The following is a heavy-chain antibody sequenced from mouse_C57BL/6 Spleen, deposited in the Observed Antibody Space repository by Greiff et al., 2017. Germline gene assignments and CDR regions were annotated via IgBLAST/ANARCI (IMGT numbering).Heavy chain of an antibody. CDR1: GFTFSDYG. CDR2: ISSGSSTI. CDR3: ERQGRDWYFDV. Sequence: EVMLVEPGGGLVKPGGSLKLSCAASGFTFSDYGMHWVRQAPEKGLEWVAYISSGSSTIYYADTVKGRFTITRDNAKNTLFLQMTSLRSEDTAMYYCERQGRDWYFDVWGTGTTVTVSS. J-gene: IGHJ1*03. V-gene: IGHV5-17*01.